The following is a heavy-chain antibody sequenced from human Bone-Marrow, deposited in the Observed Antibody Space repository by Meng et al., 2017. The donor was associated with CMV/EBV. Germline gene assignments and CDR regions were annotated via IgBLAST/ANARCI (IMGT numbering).Heavy chain of an antibody. J-gene: IGHJ6*02. CDR1: GFTFSSYS. Sequence: GESLKISCAASGFTFSSYSMNWVRQAPGKGLEWVSSISSSSSYIYYADSVKGRFTISRDNDKNSLYLQMNSLRAEDTAVYYCARDPGSSWYTYYYYGIDVWGQGTTVTVSS. D-gene: IGHD6-13*01. V-gene: IGHV3-21*01. CDR3: ARDPGSSWYTYYYYGIDV. CDR2: ISSSSSYI.